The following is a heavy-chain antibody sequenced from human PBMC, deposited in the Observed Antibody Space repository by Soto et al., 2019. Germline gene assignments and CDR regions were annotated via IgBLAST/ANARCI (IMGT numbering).Heavy chain of an antibody. V-gene: IGHV4-31*03. Sequence: SETLSLTCTVSGGSISSGGYYWSWIRQHPGKGLEWIGYIYYSGSTYYNPSLKSRVTISVDTSKNQFSLKLSSVTAADTAVYYCARHSSGYDFYWGQGTLVTVSS. D-gene: IGHD5-12*01. J-gene: IGHJ4*02. CDR3: ARHSSGYDFY. CDR1: GGSISSGGYY. CDR2: IYYSGST.